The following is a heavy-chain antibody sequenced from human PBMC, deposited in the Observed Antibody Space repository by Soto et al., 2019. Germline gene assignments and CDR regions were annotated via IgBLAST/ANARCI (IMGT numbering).Heavy chain of an antibody. V-gene: IGHV3-64*01. CDR1: GFTFSSYA. D-gene: IGHD3-10*01. Sequence: GGSLRLSCAASGFTFSSYAMHWVRQAPGKGLEYVSAISSNGGSTYYANSVKGRFTISRDNSKNTLYLQMGSLRAEDMAVYYCARDLGQFIISPEFDYWGQGTLVTVSS. J-gene: IGHJ4*02. CDR3: ARDLGQFIISPEFDY. CDR2: ISSNGGST.